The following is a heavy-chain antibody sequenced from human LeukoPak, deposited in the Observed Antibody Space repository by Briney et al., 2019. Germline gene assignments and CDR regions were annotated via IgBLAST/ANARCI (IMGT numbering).Heavy chain of an antibody. CDR3: ARGGAAAGTRGYMDV. CDR1: GGSFSGYY. V-gene: IGHV4-34*01. Sequence: SETLSLTCAVYGGSFSGYYWSWIRQPPGKGLEWIGEINHSGSTNYNPSLKSRVTMSVDTSKNQFSLKLSSVTAADTAVYYCARGGAAAGTRGYMDVWGKGTTVTVSS. CDR2: INHSGST. J-gene: IGHJ6*03. D-gene: IGHD6-13*01.